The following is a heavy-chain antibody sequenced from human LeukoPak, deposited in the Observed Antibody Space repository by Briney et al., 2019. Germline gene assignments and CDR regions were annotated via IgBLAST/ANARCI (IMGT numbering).Heavy chain of an antibody. D-gene: IGHD5-12*01. CDR1: GGAISSGGYY. Sequence: PPETLSLTCTVSGGAISSGGYYWSWIRQHPGKGLEWLGYIYYSGSTYSNPSLKSRVTISVDTSKNQFSLKLSSVTAADTAVFYCARKSSRYSPFDYWGQGTLVTVSS. CDR3: ARKSSRYSPFDY. V-gene: IGHV4-31*03. J-gene: IGHJ4*02. CDR2: IYYSGST.